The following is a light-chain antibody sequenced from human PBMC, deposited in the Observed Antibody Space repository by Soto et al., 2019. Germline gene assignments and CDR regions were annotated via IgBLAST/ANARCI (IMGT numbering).Light chain of an antibody. J-gene: IGLJ2*01. CDR1: SGHSSYA. V-gene: IGLV4-69*01. CDR2: LNSDGSH. Sequence: QAVVTQSPSAYASLGASVKLTCTLSSGHSSYAIAWHQQQPEKGPRYLMKLNSDGSHSKGDGIPDRFSGSSSGAERYLTISSLQSEDEADYYCQTWGTGTVVVGGGTKLTVL. CDR3: QTWGTGTVV.